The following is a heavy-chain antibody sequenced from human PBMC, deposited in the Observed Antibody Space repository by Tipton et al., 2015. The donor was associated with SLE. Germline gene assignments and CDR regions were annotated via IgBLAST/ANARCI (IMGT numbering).Heavy chain of an antibody. CDR2: ISSTGGYL. CDR1: AFSVSAYH. D-gene: IGHD6-13*01. J-gene: IGHJ4*02. Sequence: SLRLSCAASAFSVSAYHMTWVRQAPGKGLEWVSSISSTGGYLYYADSVKGRFAISRDNAKNSLYLRMNSLRAEDTAVYYCARELVKGIDYWGQGTLVTVSS. CDR3: ARELVKGIDY. V-gene: IGHV3-21*01.